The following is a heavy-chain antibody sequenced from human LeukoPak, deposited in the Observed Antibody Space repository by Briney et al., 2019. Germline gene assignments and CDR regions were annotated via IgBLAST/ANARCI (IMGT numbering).Heavy chain of an antibody. CDR3: ARDWIGGGLFDY. Sequence: GASVKVSCKASGYIFTDYYMHWVRQAPGQELGWMGRINPNSGGTNYAQKFQGRVTMTRDTSISTAYTELSSLRSEDTAVYYCARDWIGGGLFDYWGQGTLVTVSS. V-gene: IGHV1/OR15-1*02. J-gene: IGHJ4*02. CDR2: INPNSGGT. D-gene: IGHD2-21*01. CDR1: GYIFTDYY.